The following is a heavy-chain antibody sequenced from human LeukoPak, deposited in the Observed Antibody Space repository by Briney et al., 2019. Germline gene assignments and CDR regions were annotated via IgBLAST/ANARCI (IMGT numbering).Heavy chain of an antibody. CDR3: APDVSSGYYYVD. V-gene: IGHV3-21*01. CDR2: ISSSSSYI. Sequence: GGSLRLSCAASGFTFSSYSMNWVRQAPGKGLEWVSSISSSSSYIYYADSVKGRFTISRGNAKNSLYLQMNSLRAEDTAVYYCAPDVSSGYYYVDWGQGTLVTVSS. J-gene: IGHJ4*02. D-gene: IGHD3-22*01. CDR1: GFTFSSYS.